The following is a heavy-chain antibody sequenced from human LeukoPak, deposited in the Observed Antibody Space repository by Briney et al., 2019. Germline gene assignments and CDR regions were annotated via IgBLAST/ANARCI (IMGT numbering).Heavy chain of an antibody. CDR2: ISGSGGST. CDR3: AKYSSSHDDYYYYYMDV. Sequence: GGSLRLSCAASGFTFSSYAMSWVRQAPGKGLEWVSAISGSGGSTYYADSVKGRFTISRDNSKNTLYLQMNSLRAEDTAVYSCAKYSSSHDDYYYYYMDVWGKGTTVTVSS. V-gene: IGHV3-23*01. J-gene: IGHJ6*03. D-gene: IGHD6-6*01. CDR1: GFTFSSYA.